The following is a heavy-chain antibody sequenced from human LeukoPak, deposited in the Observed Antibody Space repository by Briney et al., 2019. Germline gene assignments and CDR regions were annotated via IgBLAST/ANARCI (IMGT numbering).Heavy chain of an antibody. CDR3: ARDYGGNSGWYYFDY. D-gene: IGHD6-19*01. Sequence: GGSLRLSCAASGFTFSSYSMNWVRQAPGKGLEWVSVIYSGGSTYYADSVKGRFTISRDNSKNTLYLQMNSLRAEDTAVYYCARDYGGNSGWYYFDYWGQGTLVTVSS. J-gene: IGHJ4*02. CDR2: IYSGGST. CDR1: GFTFSSYS. V-gene: IGHV3-53*01.